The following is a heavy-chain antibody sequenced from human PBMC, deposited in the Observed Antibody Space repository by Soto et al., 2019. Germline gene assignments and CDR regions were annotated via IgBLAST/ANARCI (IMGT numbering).Heavy chain of an antibody. D-gene: IGHD3-9*01. J-gene: IGHJ4*02. CDR2: ISYDGSNK. V-gene: IGHV3-30*18. CDR3: AKDATYYDILTGPDY. CDR1: GFTFSSYG. Sequence: PGGSLRLSCAASGFTFSSYGMHWVRQAPGKGLERVAVISYDGSNKYYADSVKGRFTISRDNSKNTLYLQMNSLRAEDTAVYYCAKDATYYDILTGPDYWGQGTLVTVSS.